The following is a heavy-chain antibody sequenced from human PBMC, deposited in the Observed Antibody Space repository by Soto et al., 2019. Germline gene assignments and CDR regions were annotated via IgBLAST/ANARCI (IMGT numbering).Heavy chain of an antibody. V-gene: IGHV3-43*01. CDR1: GFTFDDYT. Sequence: GGSLRLSCAASGFTFDDYTMHWVRQAPGKGLEWVSLISWDGGSTYYADSVKGRFTISRDNSKNSLYLQMNSLRTEDTALYYCAKDIGLPELVATIDYWGQGTLVTVSS. D-gene: IGHD5-12*01. J-gene: IGHJ4*02. CDR2: ISWDGGST. CDR3: AKDIGLPELVATIDY.